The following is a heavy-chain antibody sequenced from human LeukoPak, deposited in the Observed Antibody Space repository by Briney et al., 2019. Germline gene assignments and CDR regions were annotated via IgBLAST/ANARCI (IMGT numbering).Heavy chain of an antibody. Sequence: GGSLRLSCAASAFTFSDYSMNWVRQAPGKGLEWISYIDTSSSTMYYADSVMGRFTISRDNAKESLYLQMNSLRDEDTAVYYCARKYGGYADYWGQGTLVTVSS. D-gene: IGHD5-12*01. V-gene: IGHV3-48*02. CDR3: ARKYGGYADY. J-gene: IGHJ4*02. CDR2: IDTSSSTM. CDR1: AFTFSDYS.